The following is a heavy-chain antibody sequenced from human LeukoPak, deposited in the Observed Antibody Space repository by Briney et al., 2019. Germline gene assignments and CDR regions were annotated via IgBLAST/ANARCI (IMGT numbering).Heavy chain of an antibody. V-gene: IGHV4-39*01. Sequence: PSETLSLTCTLSGDSINSYTYSSINSTTYYWGWIRQAPGKGLEWIGNIYYGGNTYYNPSLKNRITISVDTSKNQFSLRLSPVTATDTAVYYCARQIARGYGINFYYMDVWGKGTTVTVSS. CDR3: ARQIARGYGINFYYMDV. CDR2: IYYGGNT. J-gene: IGHJ6*03. D-gene: IGHD3-10*01. CDR1: GDSINSYTYSSINSTTYY.